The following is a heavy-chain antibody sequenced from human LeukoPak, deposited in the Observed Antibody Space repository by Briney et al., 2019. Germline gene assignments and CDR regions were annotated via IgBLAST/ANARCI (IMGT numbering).Heavy chain of an antibody. CDR1: GFTFSSYA. CDR3: ARDQEAGDPNFDY. Sequence: GGSLRLSCAVSGFTFSSYAMSWVRQAPGKGLEWVSAISGSGGSTYYADSVKGRFTISRDNAKNTLYLQMNSLRAEDTAVYYCARDQEAGDPNFDYWGQGTLVTVSS. CDR2: ISGSGGST. D-gene: IGHD7-27*01. V-gene: IGHV3-23*01. J-gene: IGHJ4*02.